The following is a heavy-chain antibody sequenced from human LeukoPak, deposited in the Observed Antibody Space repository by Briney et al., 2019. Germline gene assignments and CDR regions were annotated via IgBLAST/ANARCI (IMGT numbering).Heavy chain of an antibody. Sequence: GGSLRLSCAASGFTFSSYAMHWVRQAPGKGLEWVAVISYDGSNKYYADSVKGRFTISRDNSKNTLYLQMNSLRAEDTAVYYCARSGLSVRGVGRANDYWGQGTLVTVSS. CDR1: GFTFSSYA. CDR2: ISYDGSNK. V-gene: IGHV3-30-3*01. J-gene: IGHJ4*02. CDR3: ARSGLSVRGVGRANDY. D-gene: IGHD3-10*01.